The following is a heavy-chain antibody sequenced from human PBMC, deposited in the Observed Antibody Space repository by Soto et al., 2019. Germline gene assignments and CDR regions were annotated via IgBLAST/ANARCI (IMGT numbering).Heavy chain of an antibody. D-gene: IGHD3-22*01. Sequence: PGGSLILSCSASGLTVSSNYMGWVRPAPGTGLEWVSLIYGGDDTYYADSVKGRFTISRDNSKNTLYLQMNSLRVEDTAVYYCARRGYEYESSGYYPLFDYCGQGMLVTVSS. J-gene: IGHJ4*02. CDR1: GLTVSSNY. V-gene: IGHV3-53*01. CDR2: IYGGDDT. CDR3: ARRGYEYESSGYYPLFDY.